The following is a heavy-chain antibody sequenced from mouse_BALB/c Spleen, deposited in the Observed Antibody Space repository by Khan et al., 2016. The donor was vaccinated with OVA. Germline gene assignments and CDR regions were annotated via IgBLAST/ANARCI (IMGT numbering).Heavy chain of an antibody. V-gene: IGHV1S137*01. CDR1: GYIFTDYA. Sequence: QVRLQQSGTELVRPGVSVKISCKGSGYIFTDYAMHWVKQSHAKSLEWIGLISTYSGNTIYNQKFKGKATMTVDKYSSTAYMELARLTSEDSAICSCARPAYYGYYAYWGQGTTLTVSS. J-gene: IGHJ2*01. CDR2: ISTYSGNT. D-gene: IGHD2-3*01. CDR3: ARPAYYGYYAY.